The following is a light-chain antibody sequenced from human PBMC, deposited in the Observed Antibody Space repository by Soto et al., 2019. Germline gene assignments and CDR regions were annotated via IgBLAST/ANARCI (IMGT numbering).Light chain of an antibody. Sequence: QSALTQPASVSGSPGQSITISCTGTSSDVGGYSYVSWYQQHPGKAPKLMIFDVGNRPSGVSNRFSGSKSGNTASLTISGLQAEDEADYYCSSYTSSSTYVFGTGTKLTVL. CDR3: SSYTSSSTYV. V-gene: IGLV2-14*01. CDR2: DVG. CDR1: SSDVGGYSY. J-gene: IGLJ1*01.